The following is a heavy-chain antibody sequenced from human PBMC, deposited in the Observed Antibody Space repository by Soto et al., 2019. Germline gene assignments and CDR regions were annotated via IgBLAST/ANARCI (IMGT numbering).Heavy chain of an antibody. CDR2: IKQDGSEK. V-gene: IGHV3-7*01. D-gene: IGHD6-6*01. J-gene: IGHJ5*02. CDR3: AREARPGWFDP. Sequence: EVQLVESGGGLVQPGGSLRLSCAASGFTFSSYWMSWVRQAPGKGLEWVANIKQDGSEKYYVDSVKGRFTISRDNAKNSLYLQMNSLRVEDTAVYYCAREARPGWFDPWGQGTLVTVSS. CDR1: GFTFSSYW.